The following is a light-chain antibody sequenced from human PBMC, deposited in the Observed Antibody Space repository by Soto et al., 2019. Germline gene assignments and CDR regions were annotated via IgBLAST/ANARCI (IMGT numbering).Light chain of an antibody. V-gene: IGKV1-27*01. CDR2: ATS. CDR1: QGIDPY. CDR3: QKYNSAPLT. Sequence: DVQMTQSPSSLSAFVGDRVTITCRASQGIDPYLAWFQQKSGKVPKLLIYATSTFQSVVPSRFSGSGSGTDFTLTISSLQPEDVATYYCQKYNSAPLTFGGGTKVDIK. J-gene: IGKJ4*01.